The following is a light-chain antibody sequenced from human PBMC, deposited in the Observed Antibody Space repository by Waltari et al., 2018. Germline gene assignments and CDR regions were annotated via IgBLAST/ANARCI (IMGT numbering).Light chain of an antibody. J-gene: IGKJ2*01. V-gene: IGKV3-20*01. Sequence: ESVLTQSPGTLSLSXGERVTLSCRASQTIKSSHLAWYQQKAGQAPRLLIYGASSRATGIPDRVSGGGSGTDFTLTINRLQPEDFAVYHCQQYGSSPYTFGQGTKLAIK. CDR1: QTIKSSH. CDR3: QQYGSSPYT. CDR2: GAS.